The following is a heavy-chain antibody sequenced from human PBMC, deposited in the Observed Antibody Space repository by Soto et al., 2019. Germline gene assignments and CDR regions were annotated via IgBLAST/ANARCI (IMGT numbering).Heavy chain of an antibody. D-gene: IGHD2-2*01. CDR3: ARGRVVVPAAIMFNCLDP. J-gene: IGHJ5*02. CDR1: GATITWGVDS. CDR2: IFQGGST. V-gene: IGHV4-30-2*01. Sequence: TLSLTSAISGATITWGVDSWNWIRQPPGKGLEWIGYIFQGGSTYYNPSLRSRVTISVDRSRTQFSLKMSSVTAADTAVYYGARGRVVVPAAIMFNCLDPWGHGALVTVTS.